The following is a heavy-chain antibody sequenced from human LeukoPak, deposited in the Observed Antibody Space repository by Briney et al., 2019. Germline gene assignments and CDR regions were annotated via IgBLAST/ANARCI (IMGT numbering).Heavy chain of an antibody. CDR3: AKWGAIGYCSSTSCYKDGYYYYGMDV. CDR2: ISGSGGST. Sequence: GGSLRLSCAASGFTFSSYAMSWVRQAPGKGLEWVSAISGSGGSTYYADSVKGRFTISRDNSKNTLCLQMNSLRAEDTAVYYCAKWGAIGYCSSTSCYKDGYYYYGMDVWGQGTTVTVSS. J-gene: IGHJ6*02. D-gene: IGHD2-2*02. CDR1: GFTFSSYA. V-gene: IGHV3-23*01.